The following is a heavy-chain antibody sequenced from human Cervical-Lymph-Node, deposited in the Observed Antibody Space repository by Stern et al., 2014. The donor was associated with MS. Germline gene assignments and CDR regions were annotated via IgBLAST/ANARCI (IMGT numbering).Heavy chain of an antibody. CDR3: ARHPDSGDFSYGGGFDY. D-gene: IGHD1-26*01. CDR1: GYSFTTHW. CDR2: VYPGDSYT. J-gene: IGHJ4*02. Sequence: VQLVESGAEVKKSGASLKISCKGSGYSFTTHWIAWVRQTPGKGLEWMGIVYPGDSYTTYSPSSQGQGTISADKSINTAYLHWSSWKASDTAMYYWARHPDSGDFSYGGGFDYWGQGTLVTVSS. V-gene: IGHV5-51*01.